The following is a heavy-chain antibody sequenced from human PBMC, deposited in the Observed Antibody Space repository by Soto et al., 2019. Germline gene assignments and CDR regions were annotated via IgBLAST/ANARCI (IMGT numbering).Heavy chain of an antibody. D-gene: IGHD3-16*01. V-gene: IGHV3-74*01. CDR2: INPDGSST. Sequence: GGSLRLSCAASGFTFSSYWMHWVRQAPGKGLVWVSRINPDGSSTSYADSVKGRFTISRDNAKSTLFLQMNSLRAEDTAVYYCARSRGTYYYYYGMEVWGQGTTVTVSS. CDR3: ARSRGTYYYYYGMEV. CDR1: GFTFSSYW. J-gene: IGHJ6*02.